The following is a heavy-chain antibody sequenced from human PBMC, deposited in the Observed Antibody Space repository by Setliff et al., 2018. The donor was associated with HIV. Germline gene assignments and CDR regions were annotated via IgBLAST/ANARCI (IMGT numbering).Heavy chain of an antibody. J-gene: IGHJ4*02. V-gene: IGHV4-4*07. CDR1: GGSISSYY. D-gene: IGHD4-4*01. Sequence: SETLSLTCTVSGGSISSYYWSWIRQPAGKGLEWIGRIYTSGSTNYNPSLKSRVTMSVDTSKNQFSLKLSSVTAADTAVYFCARVRRDGNSFDDWGQGTLVTVSS. CDR3: ARVRRDGNSFDD. CDR2: IYTSGST.